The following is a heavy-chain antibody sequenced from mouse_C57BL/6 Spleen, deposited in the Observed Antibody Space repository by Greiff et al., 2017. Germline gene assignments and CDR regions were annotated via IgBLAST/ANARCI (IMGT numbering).Heavy chain of an antibody. J-gene: IGHJ2*01. CDR3: ARDEGGGNFDY. CDR2: INYDGSST. CDR1: GFTFSDYY. V-gene: IGHV5-16*01. Sequence: EVMLVESEGGLVQPGSSMKLSCTASGFTFSDYYMAWVRQVPEKGLEWVANINYDGSSTYYLDSLKSRFIISRDNAKNILYLQMSSLKSEDTATYYCARDEGGGNFDYWGQGTTITVSS. D-gene: IGHD1-1*02.